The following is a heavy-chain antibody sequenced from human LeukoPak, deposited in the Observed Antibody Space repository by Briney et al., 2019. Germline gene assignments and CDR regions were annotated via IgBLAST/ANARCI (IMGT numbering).Heavy chain of an antibody. V-gene: IGHV4-34*01. CDR3: ARGPYSSGWYDFGYFQH. CDR1: GGSFSGYY. D-gene: IGHD6-19*01. Sequence: SETLSLTCAVYGGSFSGYYWCWIRQPPGKGLEWIGEINHSGSTNYNPSLKSRVTISVDTSKNQFSLKLSSVTAADTAVYYCARGPYSSGWYDFGYFQHWGQGTLVTVSS. J-gene: IGHJ1*01. CDR2: INHSGST.